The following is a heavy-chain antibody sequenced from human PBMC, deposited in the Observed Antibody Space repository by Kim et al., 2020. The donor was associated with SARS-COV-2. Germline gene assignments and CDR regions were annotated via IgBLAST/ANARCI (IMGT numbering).Heavy chain of an antibody. CDR2: IDPSDSYT. D-gene: IGHD6-13*01. J-gene: IGHJ4*02. Sequence: GESLKISCKGSGYSFTSYWISWVRQMPGKGLEWVGRIDPSDSYTKYSPSLQGHVTISADKSISTAYLQGSSLKASDTAMYYCARSRIRATGTWDYWGQGTLVTVSS. CDR3: ARSRIRATGTWDY. CDR1: GYSFTSYW. V-gene: IGHV5-10-1*01.